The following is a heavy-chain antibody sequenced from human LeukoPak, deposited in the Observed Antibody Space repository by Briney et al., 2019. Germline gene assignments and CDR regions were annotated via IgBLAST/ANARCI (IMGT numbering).Heavy chain of an antibody. J-gene: IGHJ3*02. Sequence: ASVKVSCKASGYTFTSYDINWVRQASGQGLEWMGRMNPNSGNTGYAQKFQGRVTMTRNTSISTAYMELSSLRFEDTAVYYCARDVNGRGDDSFDIWGQGTMVTVSS. CDR2: MNPNSGNT. D-gene: IGHD2-8*01. V-gene: IGHV1-8*01. CDR3: ARDVNGRGDDSFDI. CDR1: GYTFTSYD.